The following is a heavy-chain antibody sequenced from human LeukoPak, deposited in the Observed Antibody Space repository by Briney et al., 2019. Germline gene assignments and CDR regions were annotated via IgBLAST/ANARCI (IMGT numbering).Heavy chain of an antibody. CDR1: GFTFSSYA. D-gene: IGHD6-13*01. J-gene: IGHJ4*02. CDR3: ARKGRSSWYFDY. CDR2: ISYDGSNK. Sequence: GGSLRLSCAASGFTFSSYAMHWVRQAPGKGLEWVAVISYDGSNKYYADSVKGRFTISRDNSKNTLYLQMNSLRAEDTAVYYCARKGRSSWYFDYWGQGTLVTVSS. V-gene: IGHV3-30*04.